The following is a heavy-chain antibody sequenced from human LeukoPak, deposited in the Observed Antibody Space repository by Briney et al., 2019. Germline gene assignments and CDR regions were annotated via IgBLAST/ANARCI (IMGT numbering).Heavy chain of an antibody. D-gene: IGHD3-10*01. CDR1: GFTFSSYS. CDR3: AREGSDLAGSGFDY. J-gene: IGHJ4*02. CDR2: ISSSSSTI. Sequence: GGSLRLSCAASGFTFSSYSMNWVRQAPGKGLEWVSYISSSSSTIYYADSVKGRFTISRDNAKSSLYLQMNSLRAEDTAVYYCAREGSDLAGSGFDYWGQGTLVTVSS. V-gene: IGHV3-48*01.